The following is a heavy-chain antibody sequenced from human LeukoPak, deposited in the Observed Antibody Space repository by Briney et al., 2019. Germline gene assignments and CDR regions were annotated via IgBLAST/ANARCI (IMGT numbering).Heavy chain of an antibody. D-gene: IGHD4-4*01. J-gene: IGHJ4*02. Sequence: GGSLRLSCAASGFTFSSYGMHWVRQAPGKGLEWVAVIWYDGSNKYYADSVKGRFTISRDNSKNTLYLQMNSLRAEDTAVYYCARAVQMATVPPGYWGQGTLVTVSS. CDR2: IWYDGSNK. CDR3: ARAVQMATVPPGY. V-gene: IGHV3-33*01. CDR1: GFTFSSYG.